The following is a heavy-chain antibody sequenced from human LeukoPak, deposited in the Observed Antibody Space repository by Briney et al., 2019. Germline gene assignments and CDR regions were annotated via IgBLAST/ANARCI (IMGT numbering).Heavy chain of an antibody. V-gene: IGHV3-23*01. J-gene: IGHJ4*02. Sequence: GGSPRLSCVASGFTLSNYAMSWVRQAPGMGLEWVSTVSSSGSYTYYADSVNGRFTISRDNSKNTVYLKVNSLRAEDTAVYYCAKNRGSSGADARPADFWGQGTLVTVSS. D-gene: IGHD5-12*01. CDR2: VSSSGSYT. CDR3: AKNRGSSGADARPADF. CDR1: GFTLSNYA.